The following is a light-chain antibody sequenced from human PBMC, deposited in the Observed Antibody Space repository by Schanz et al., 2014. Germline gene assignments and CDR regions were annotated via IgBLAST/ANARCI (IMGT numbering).Light chain of an antibody. J-gene: IGKJ2*01. V-gene: IGKV3-15*01. CDR1: QSVSSS. CDR3: QHYNNWPPYT. CDR2: GAS. Sequence: EIMMTQSPATLSVSPGARATLSCRASQSVSSSVAWYQQKPGQSPRLLIHGASTRATGIPARFSGSGSGTEFTLTISSLQSEDFAVYYCQHYNNWPPYTFGQGTKVEIK.